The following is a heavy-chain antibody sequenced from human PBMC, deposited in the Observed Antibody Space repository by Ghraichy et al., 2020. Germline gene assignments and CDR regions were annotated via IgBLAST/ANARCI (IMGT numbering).Heavy chain of an antibody. CDR1: GGSFSGYY. J-gene: IGHJ2*01. V-gene: IGHV4-34*01. D-gene: IGHD6-19*01. CDR3: ARRRQWLVRYFDL. Sequence: SETLSLTCAVYGGSFSGYYWTWIRQPPGKGLEWIGEINHSGSTNYNTSLKSRVTISVDTSKNQFSLKLSSVTAADTAGYYCARRRQWLVRYFDLWGRGTLVTVSS. CDR2: INHSGST.